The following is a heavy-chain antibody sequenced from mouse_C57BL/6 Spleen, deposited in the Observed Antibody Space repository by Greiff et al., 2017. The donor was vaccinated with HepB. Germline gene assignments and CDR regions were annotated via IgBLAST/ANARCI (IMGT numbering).Heavy chain of an antibody. Sequence: VQLQQSGPVLVKPGASVKMSCKASGYTFTDYYMNWVKQSHGKSLEWIGVINPYNGGTSYNQKFKGKATLTVDKSSSTAYMELNSLTSEDSAVYYCARENYYGSPLYAMDYWGQGTSVTVSS. CDR1: GYTFTDYY. CDR3: ARENYYGSPLYAMDY. V-gene: IGHV1-19*01. J-gene: IGHJ4*01. D-gene: IGHD1-1*01. CDR2: INPYNGGT.